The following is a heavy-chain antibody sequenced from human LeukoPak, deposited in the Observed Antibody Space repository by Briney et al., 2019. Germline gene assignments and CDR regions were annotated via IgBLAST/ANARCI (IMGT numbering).Heavy chain of an antibody. CDR3: ARRLVRGGTGWFDP. V-gene: IGHV4-61*01. Sequence: SETLSLTCTVSGGSVSSGSYYWSWIRQPPGKGLEWIGYIYYSGSTNYNPSLKSRVTISVDTSKNQFSLKLSSVTAADTAVYYCARRLVRGGTGWFDPWGQGTLVTVSS. CDR1: GGSVSSGSYY. J-gene: IGHJ5*02. CDR2: IYYSGST. D-gene: IGHD3-10*01.